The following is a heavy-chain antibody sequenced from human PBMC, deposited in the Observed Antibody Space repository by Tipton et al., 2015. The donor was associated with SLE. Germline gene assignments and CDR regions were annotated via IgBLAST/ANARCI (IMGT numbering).Heavy chain of an antibody. CDR1: GFTFSTSE. J-gene: IGHJ4*02. CDR2: ISGSGSTI. V-gene: IGHV3-48*03. Sequence: LSLTCAASGFTFSTSEMNWVRQAPGKGLERVSYISGSGSTIYYADSVKGRFTISRDNAKNSLYLQMNSLRAEDTAVYYCARANGANFDYWGQGTLVTVSS. D-gene: IGHD4-17*01. CDR3: ARANGANFDY.